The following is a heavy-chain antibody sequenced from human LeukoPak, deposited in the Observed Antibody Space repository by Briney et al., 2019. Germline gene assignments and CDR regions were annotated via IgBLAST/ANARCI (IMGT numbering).Heavy chain of an antibody. V-gene: IGHV1-69*04. Sequence: SVKVSCKASGYTFTGYYMHWVRQAPGQGLEWMGRIIPILGIANYAQKFQGRVTITADKSTSTAYMELSSLRSEDTAVYYCARDEGYSGSLQIWGQGTMVTVSS. CDR3: ARDEGYSGSLQI. CDR2: IIPILGIA. J-gene: IGHJ3*02. CDR1: GYTFTGYY. D-gene: IGHD5-12*01.